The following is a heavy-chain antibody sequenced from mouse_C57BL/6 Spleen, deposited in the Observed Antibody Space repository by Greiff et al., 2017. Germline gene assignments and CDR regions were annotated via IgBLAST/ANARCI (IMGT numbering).Heavy chain of an antibody. J-gene: IGHJ4*01. V-gene: IGHV1-80*01. Sequence: VQLQQSGAELVKPGASVKISCKASGYAFSSYWMNWVKQRPGKGLEWIGQIYPGDGDTNYNGKFKGKATLTADKSSSTAYMQLSSLTSEDSAVYFCARPEEYYAMDYWGQGTSVTVSS. CDR2: IYPGDGDT. CDR3: ARPEEYYAMDY. CDR1: GYAFSSYW.